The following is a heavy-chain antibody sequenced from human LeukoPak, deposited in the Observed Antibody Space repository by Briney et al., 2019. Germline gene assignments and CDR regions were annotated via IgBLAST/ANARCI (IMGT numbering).Heavy chain of an antibody. CDR3: AREGITGTTSFDY. Sequence: PSQTLSLTCTVSGGSITSGGFFWSWIRQPPGKGLEWVSYISSSGSTIYYADSVKGRFTISRDNAKNSLYLQMNSPRAEDTAVYYCAREGITGTTSFDYWGQGTLVTVS. J-gene: IGHJ4*02. CDR1: GGSITSGGFF. D-gene: IGHD1-7*01. CDR2: ISSSGSTI. V-gene: IGHV3-11*04.